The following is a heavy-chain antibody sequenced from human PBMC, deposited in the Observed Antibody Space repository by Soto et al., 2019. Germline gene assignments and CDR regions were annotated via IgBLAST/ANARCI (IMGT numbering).Heavy chain of an antibody. CDR1: GGTFSSYA. V-gene: IGHV1-69*12. Sequence: QIQLVQSGAEVKKPGSSVKVSCKASGGTFSSYAISWVRQAPGQGLEWMGGIIPIFGTANYAQKFQGRVTITADEXXSXAXKELSSLRSEDTAVYYGARDGPYFGGGSCYSDWFDPWGQGTLVTVSS. CDR3: ARDGPYFGGGSCYSDWFDP. CDR2: IIPIFGTA. D-gene: IGHD2-15*01. J-gene: IGHJ5*02.